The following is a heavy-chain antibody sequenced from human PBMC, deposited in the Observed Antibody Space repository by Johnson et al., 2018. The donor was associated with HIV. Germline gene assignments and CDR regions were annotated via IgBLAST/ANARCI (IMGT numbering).Heavy chain of an antibody. J-gene: IGHJ3*02. CDR3: ARSVHDYSDYLWGRDAFDI. D-gene: IGHD4-11*01. CDR1: GFAFSGYA. Sequence: RLVESGGGVVQPGRSLRLSCAASGFAFSGYALHWVRQAPGKWLEWVAVISYDGTKKYYGGSVRGRFTISRDNSKNTLYLQMNKLRVEDTAVYYCARSVHDYSDYLWGRDAFDIWGQGTMIIVSS. V-gene: IGHV3-30*04. CDR2: ISYDGTKK.